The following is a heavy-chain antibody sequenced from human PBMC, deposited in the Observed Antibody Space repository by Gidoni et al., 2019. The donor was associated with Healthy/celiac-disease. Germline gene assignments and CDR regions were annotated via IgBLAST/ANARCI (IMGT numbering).Heavy chain of an antibody. CDR3: AENRGKYSSSEPIDY. CDR2: ISYDGSNK. Sequence: QVQLVESGGGVVQPGRSLRLSCAASGFTFSSYGMHWVRQAPGKGLEWVAVISYDGSNKYYADSVKGRFTISRDNSKNTLYLQMNSLRAEDTAVYYCAENRGKYSSSEPIDYWGQGTLVTVSS. J-gene: IGHJ4*02. V-gene: IGHV3-30*18. CDR1: GFTFSSYG. D-gene: IGHD6-6*01.